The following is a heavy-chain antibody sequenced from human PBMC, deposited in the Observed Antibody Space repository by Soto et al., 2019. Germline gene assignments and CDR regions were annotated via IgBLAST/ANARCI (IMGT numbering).Heavy chain of an antibody. V-gene: IGHV4-59*01. CDR1: GGSMSTYY. CDR2: IYYSGST. Sequence: SETMSLTCTVSGGSMSTYYWSWVRQSPGKGLEWIGYIYYSGSTNYNPSLKSRTTISVDTSKKQFSLKLSPVTAADTAVYYCARGGWYRDYWGQGTLVTVSS. J-gene: IGHJ4*02. D-gene: IGHD6-19*01. CDR3: ARGGWYRDY.